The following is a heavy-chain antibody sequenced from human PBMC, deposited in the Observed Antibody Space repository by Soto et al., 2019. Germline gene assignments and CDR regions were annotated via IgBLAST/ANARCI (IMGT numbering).Heavy chain of an antibody. V-gene: IGHV3-30-3*01. D-gene: IGHD1-7*01. Sequence: WGSLRLSCAASGFTFSSYAMHWVRQAPGKGLEWVAVISYDGSNKYYADSVKGRFTISRDNSKNTLYLQMNSLRAEDTAVYYCHVHTEGRTGTIADYWGQGTLVTVSS. CDR2: ISYDGSNK. CDR3: HVHTEGRTGTIADY. CDR1: GFTFSSYA. J-gene: IGHJ4*02.